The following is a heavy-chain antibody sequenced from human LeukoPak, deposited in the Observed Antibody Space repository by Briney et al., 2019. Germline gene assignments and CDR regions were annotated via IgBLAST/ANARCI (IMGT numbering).Heavy chain of an antibody. CDR1: GFTFSNYA. D-gene: IGHD2-15*01. J-gene: IGHJ2*01. CDR2: ITNNATRT. CDR3: AKGPAPYCSGGTCYSPYWYFDL. V-gene: IGHV3-23*01. Sequence: PGGSLRLSCAASGFTFSNYAMGWVRQAPGKGLEWVSSITNNATRTNYADSVKGRFSVSRDNSKNALYLQVNSLRAEDTAVYYCAKGPAPYCSGGTCYSPYWYFDLWGRGTLVTVSS.